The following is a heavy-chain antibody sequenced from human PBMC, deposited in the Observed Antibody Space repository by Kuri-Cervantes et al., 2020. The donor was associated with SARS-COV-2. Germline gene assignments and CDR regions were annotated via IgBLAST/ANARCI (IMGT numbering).Heavy chain of an antibody. CDR2: INPNSGGT. Sequence: ASVKVSCKASGYTFTGYYMHWVRQAPGQGLEWMGWINPNSGGTNYAQKFQGRVTITADKSTSTAYMELSSLRSEDTAVYYCAPYGGERIAVAGWGQGTLVTVSS. D-gene: IGHD6-19*01. J-gene: IGHJ4*02. V-gene: IGHV1-2*02. CDR3: APYGGERIAVAG. CDR1: GYTFTGYY.